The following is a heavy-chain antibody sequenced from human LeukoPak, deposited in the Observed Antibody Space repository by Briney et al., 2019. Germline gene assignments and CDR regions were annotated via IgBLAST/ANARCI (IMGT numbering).Heavy chain of an antibody. Sequence: ASVKVSCKASGYTFTSYAMHWVRQAPGQRLEWMGWINAGNGNTKYSQKFQGRVTLTRDTSIGTAYMELSSLTSDDTAVYYCARDYAGNSGWFDPWGQGTLVTVSS. J-gene: IGHJ5*02. V-gene: IGHV1-3*01. CDR2: INAGNGNT. CDR3: ARDYAGNSGWFDP. D-gene: IGHD4-23*01. CDR1: GYTFTSYA.